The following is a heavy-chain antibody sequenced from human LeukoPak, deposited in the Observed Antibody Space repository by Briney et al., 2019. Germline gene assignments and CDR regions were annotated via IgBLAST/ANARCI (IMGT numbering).Heavy chain of an antibody. CDR1: GYTFTTYD. D-gene: IGHD2-15*01. Sequence: ASVKVSCKASGYTFTTYDINWVRQATGQGLEWMGWMNPDSGNAVYAQGFQGRVTMTRNTSISTAYMELSSLRSEDTAVYYCARGCRGDMTVQAVAGRNYYYYYMDVWAQGTAVTVSS. V-gene: IGHV1-8*01. CDR2: MNPDSGNA. J-gene: IGHJ6*03. CDR3: ARGCRGDMTVQAVAGRNYYYYYMDV.